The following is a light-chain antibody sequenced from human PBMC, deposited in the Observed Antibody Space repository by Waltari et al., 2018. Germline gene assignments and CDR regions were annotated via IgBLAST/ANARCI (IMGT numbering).Light chain of an antibody. CDR3: SSYTSGSTWL. J-gene: IGLJ3*02. CDR2: DVS. V-gene: IGLV2-14*03. CDR1: SSDLGGYNY. Sequence: QSALTQPASVSGSPGQSITISCTGASSDLGGYNYVSWYQQHPGKAPKLMIYDVSNRPSGVSNRFSGSKSGNTASLTISGLQAEDEADYYCSSYTSGSTWLFGGGTKLTVL.